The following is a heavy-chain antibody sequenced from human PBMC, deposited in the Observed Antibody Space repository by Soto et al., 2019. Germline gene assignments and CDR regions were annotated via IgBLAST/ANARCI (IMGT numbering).Heavy chain of an antibody. J-gene: IGHJ4*02. Sequence: GESLKISCKASGYIIKNYWIAWVRQMPGQGLEWMGMIFPDESDTRYSPSFQGHVTTSVDKSISTAYVQWSSLKASDSAIYYCSRGGVTSRTFESWRQGTLAPVYS. D-gene: IGHD3-3*01. CDR2: IFPDESDT. V-gene: IGHV5-51*01. CDR1: GYIIKNYW. CDR3: SRGGVTSRTFES.